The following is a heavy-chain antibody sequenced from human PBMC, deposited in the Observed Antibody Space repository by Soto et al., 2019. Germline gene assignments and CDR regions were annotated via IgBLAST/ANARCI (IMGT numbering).Heavy chain of an antibody. J-gene: IGHJ4*02. CDR2: IYYNGST. V-gene: IGHV4-59*01. CDR1: GGSISSYY. Sequence: LSLTCTVSGGSISSYYWSWIRQPPGKGLEWIGYIYYNGSTKYNPSLRSRVTISRDTSKKQFSLTVSSVTAADTAVYYCARDRYSYGYWGQGTLVTVSS. CDR3: ARDRYSYGY. D-gene: IGHD5-18*01.